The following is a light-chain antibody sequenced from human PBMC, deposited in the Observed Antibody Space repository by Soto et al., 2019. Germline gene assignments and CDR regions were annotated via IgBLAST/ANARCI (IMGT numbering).Light chain of an antibody. CDR2: GAS. CDR1: QSVISS. CDR3: QHYMTWPLT. V-gene: IGKV3-15*01. J-gene: IGKJ4*01. Sequence: EIVVTQSPALLSVSPGERVTLSCRASQSVISSIAWYQQKLGQAPRLLIYGASTRATGIPARFSGSGSGTEFFLTISSLQSEDFAMYYCQHYMTWPLTFGGGTRVEI.